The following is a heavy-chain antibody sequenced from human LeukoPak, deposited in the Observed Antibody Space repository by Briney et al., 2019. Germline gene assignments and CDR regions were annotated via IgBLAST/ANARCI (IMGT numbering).Heavy chain of an antibody. CDR1: GFTFSSYS. J-gene: IGHJ4*02. Sequence: PGRSLRLSCAASGFTFSSYSMNWVRQAPGKGLEWVSSISSSSSYIYYADSVKGRFTISRDNAKNSLYLQMNSLRAEDTAVYYCASPDSPIAAAGTSPFDYWGQGTLVTVSS. D-gene: IGHD6-13*01. CDR2: ISSSSSYI. CDR3: ASPDSPIAAAGTSPFDY. V-gene: IGHV3-21*01.